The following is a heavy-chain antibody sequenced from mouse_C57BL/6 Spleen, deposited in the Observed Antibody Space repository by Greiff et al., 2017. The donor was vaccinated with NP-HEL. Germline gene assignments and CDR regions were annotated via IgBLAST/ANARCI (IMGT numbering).Heavy chain of an antibody. D-gene: IGHD1-1*01. Sequence: VQLQQSGPELVKPGASVKMSCKASGYTFTDYNMHWVKQSHGKSLEWIGYINPNNGGTSYNQKFKGKATLTVNKSSSTAYMELRSLTSEDSAVYYCARDGYYYGSTDWYFDVWGTGTTVTVSS. V-gene: IGHV1-22*01. CDR2: INPNNGGT. CDR3: ARDGYYYGSTDWYFDV. J-gene: IGHJ1*03. CDR1: GYTFTDYN.